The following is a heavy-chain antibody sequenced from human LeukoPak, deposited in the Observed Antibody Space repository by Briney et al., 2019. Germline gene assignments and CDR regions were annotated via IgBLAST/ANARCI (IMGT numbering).Heavy chain of an antibody. V-gene: IGHV1-69*13. Sequence: ASVKVSCKASGGTFSSYAINWVRQAPGQGLEWMGGIIPIFGTTHYAQKFQGGVTITADDSTSTAYMELSSLRSEDTAVYYCARDKENYSWFDPWGQGTLVTVSP. CDR2: IIPIFGTT. J-gene: IGHJ5*02. CDR3: ARDKENYSWFDP. CDR1: GGTFSSYA.